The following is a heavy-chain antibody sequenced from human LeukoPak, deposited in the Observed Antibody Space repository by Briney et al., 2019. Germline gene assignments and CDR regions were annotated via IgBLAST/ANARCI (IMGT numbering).Heavy chain of an antibody. CDR1: GGSFSGYY. J-gene: IGHJ6*02. D-gene: IGHD3-22*01. CDR2: INHGEST. CDR3: ARGRTYYYDTSGYYPSIYYGMDV. V-gene: IGHV4-34*01. Sequence: SETLSLTCAVSGGSFSGYYWYWIRQPPGKGLEWIGEINHGESTNYNPSLKSRATLSVDTSKNQFSLKLTSVTSADTAVYYCARGRTYYYDTSGYYPSIYYGMDVWGQGTTVIVSS.